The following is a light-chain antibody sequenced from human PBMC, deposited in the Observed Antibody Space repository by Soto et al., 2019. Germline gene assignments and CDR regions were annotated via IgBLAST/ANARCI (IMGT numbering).Light chain of an antibody. V-gene: IGKV1D-16*01. Sequence: EIQMTQSPSSVSASVGDGVSMTCRASQGISTWLAWYQQKAGKAPNLLIYGASNLHSGVPLRFSGSGSGTEFTLTISSLQPDDFATYYCQQYSTYPWTFGQGTKVDIK. CDR2: GAS. CDR3: QQYSTYPWT. CDR1: QGISTW. J-gene: IGKJ1*01.